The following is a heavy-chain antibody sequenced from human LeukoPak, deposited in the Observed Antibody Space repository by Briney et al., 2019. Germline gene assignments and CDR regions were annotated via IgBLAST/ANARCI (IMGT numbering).Heavy chain of an antibody. D-gene: IGHD6-13*01. CDR3: AKDRETTASGTFDF. CDR2: ISDDGRNK. V-gene: IGHV3-30*18. J-gene: IGHJ4*02. CDR1: GFAFSNYV. Sequence: GGSLRLSCAASGFAFSNYVMHYVRQAPGKGLEWVAVISDDGRNKNYADSVKGRFTISRDSSNNTLYLQMNSLRAEDTGVYFCAKDRETTASGTFDFRGQGTLVTVSS.